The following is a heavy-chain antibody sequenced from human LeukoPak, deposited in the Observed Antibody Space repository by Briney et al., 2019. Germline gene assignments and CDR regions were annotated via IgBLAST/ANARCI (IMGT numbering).Heavy chain of an antibody. J-gene: IGHJ6*03. CDR2: IYYSGST. Sequence: PSETLSLTCTVSGGSISSSSYYWGWIRQPPGKGLEWIGSIYYSGSTYYNPSLKSRVTISVDTSKNQFSLKLSSVTAADTAVYYCARETITMVRGVPYYYYYMDVWGKGTTVTVSS. CDR1: GGSISSSSYY. CDR3: ARETITMVRGVPYYYYYMDV. D-gene: IGHD3-10*01. V-gene: IGHV4-39*07.